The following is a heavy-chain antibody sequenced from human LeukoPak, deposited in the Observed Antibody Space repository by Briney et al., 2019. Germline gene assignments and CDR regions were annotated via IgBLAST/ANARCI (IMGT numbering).Heavy chain of an antibody. J-gene: IGHJ6*04. D-gene: IGHD2-15*01. CDR2: INPSGGST. V-gene: IGHV1-46*01. CDR1: GYTFTSYY. Sequence: GASVKVSCKASGYTFTSYYMHWVRQAPGQGLEWMGLINPSGGSTSYAQKFQGRVTMTRDMSTSTVYMELSSLRSEDTAVYYCARDHCSGGSCYSGVGWDVWGKGTTVTVSS. CDR3: ARDHCSGGSCYSGVGWDV.